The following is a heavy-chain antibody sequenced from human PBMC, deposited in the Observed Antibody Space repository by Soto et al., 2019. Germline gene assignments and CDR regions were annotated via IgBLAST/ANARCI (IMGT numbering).Heavy chain of an antibody. CDR1: GYTFTSYG. J-gene: IGHJ6*03. CDR2: ISAYNGNT. D-gene: IGHD3-16*02. CDR3: ARGGTIVTEGYYYYYMDV. Sequence: ASVKVSCKASGYTFTSYGISWVRQAPGQGLEWMGWISAYNGNTNYAQKHQGRVTMTTDTSTSTAYMELRSLRSDDTAVYYCARGGTIVTEGYYYYYMDVWGKGTTVTVSS. V-gene: IGHV1-18*01.